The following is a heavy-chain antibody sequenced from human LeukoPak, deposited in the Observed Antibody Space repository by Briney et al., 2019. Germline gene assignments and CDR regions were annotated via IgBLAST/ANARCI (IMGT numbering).Heavy chain of an antibody. CDR1: GFTFRSYG. CDR2: ISYDGSNK. CDR3: AKALGYSGYSASDAFDI. V-gene: IGHV3-30*18. Sequence: GGSLRLSCAASGFTFRSYGMHWVRQAPGKGLEWVAVISYDGSNKYYADSVKGRFTISRDNSKNTLYLQMNSLRAEDTAVYYCAKALGYSGYSASDAFDIWGQGTMVTVSS. D-gene: IGHD5-12*01. J-gene: IGHJ3*02.